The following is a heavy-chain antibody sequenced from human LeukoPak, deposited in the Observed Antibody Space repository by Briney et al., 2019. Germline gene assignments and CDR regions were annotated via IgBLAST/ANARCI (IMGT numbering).Heavy chain of an antibody. CDR2: INHSGST. CDR3: ARVTENSSSWSYYYYYYMDV. Sequence: SETLSLTCAVYGGSFSGYYWSWIRQPPGKGLEWIGEINHSGSTNYNPSLKSRVTISVDTSKNQFSLKLSSVTAADTAVYYCARVTENSSSWSYYYYYYMDVWGKGTTVTVSS. V-gene: IGHV4-34*01. J-gene: IGHJ6*03. CDR1: GGSFSGYY. D-gene: IGHD6-13*01.